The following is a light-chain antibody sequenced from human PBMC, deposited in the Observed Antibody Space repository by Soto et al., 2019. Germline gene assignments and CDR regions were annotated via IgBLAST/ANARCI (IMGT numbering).Light chain of an antibody. CDR1: SSDVGGYNY. CDR3: CSYADSKNV. CDR2: EVS. Sequence: QSVLTQPPSASGSPGQSVTISCIGTSSDVGGYNYVSWYQQHPGKAPKLMIYEVSKRPSGVPDRFSGSKSGNTASLTVSGLQAEDEADYYCCSYADSKNVFGTGTKVTVL. J-gene: IGLJ1*01. V-gene: IGLV2-8*01.